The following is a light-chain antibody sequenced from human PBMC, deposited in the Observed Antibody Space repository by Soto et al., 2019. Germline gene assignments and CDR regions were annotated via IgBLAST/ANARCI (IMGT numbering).Light chain of an antibody. CDR3: QQYQSLT. CDR2: GAS. Sequence: EIVLTQSPGTLSLSPGERATLSCRASQSVSSSYLAWYQQKPGQAPRLLIHGASSRVTGIPDRFSGSGSGTDFTLTITRLEPEDFAVYYCQQYQSLTFGGGTKVDNK. J-gene: IGKJ4*01. CDR1: QSVSSSY. V-gene: IGKV3-20*01.